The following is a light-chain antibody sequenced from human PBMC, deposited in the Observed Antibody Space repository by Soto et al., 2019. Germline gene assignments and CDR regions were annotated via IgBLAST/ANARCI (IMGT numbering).Light chain of an antibody. Sequence: QSVLTQPPSASGAPGQRVTISCTGSSSNIGAGYDVHWYQQLPGTAPKLLIYGNSNRPSGVPDRFSGSKSGTSASLAITGLQPEDEDDYYCQSYDSSLSGVVFGGGTKLTVL. CDR3: QSYDSSLSGVV. V-gene: IGLV1-40*01. CDR2: GNS. J-gene: IGLJ2*01. CDR1: SSNIGAGYD.